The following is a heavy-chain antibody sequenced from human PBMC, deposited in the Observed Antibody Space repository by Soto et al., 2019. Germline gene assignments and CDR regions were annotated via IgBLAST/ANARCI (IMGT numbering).Heavy chain of an antibody. J-gene: IGHJ4*02. CDR2: IYYSGST. V-gene: IGHV4-28*01. Sequence: QVQLQESGPGLVKPSDTLSLTCAVSGYSISSSNWWGWIRQPPGKGPEWIGYIYYSGSTYYNPSLKSRVTMSVDTSKNQFSLKLSSVTAVDTAVYYCARSAVAITSVGYFDYWGQGTLVTVSS. CDR3: ARSAVAITSVGYFDY. D-gene: IGHD3-22*01. CDR1: GYSISSSNW.